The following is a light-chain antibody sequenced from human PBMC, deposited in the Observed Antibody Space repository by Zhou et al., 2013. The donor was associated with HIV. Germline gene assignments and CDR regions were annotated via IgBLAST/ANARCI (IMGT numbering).Light chain of an antibody. CDR1: QSVRSN. CDR3: QQRSAWPLT. Sequence: EVLMTQSPATLSVSPGERATLSCRASQSVRSNLAWYQQKPGQAPRLLIYDASNRATGIPARFSGSGSGTDFTLTISSLEPEDFAVYYCQQRSAWPLTFGGGTKWRSN. CDR2: DAS. J-gene: IGKJ4*01. V-gene: IGKV3-11*01.